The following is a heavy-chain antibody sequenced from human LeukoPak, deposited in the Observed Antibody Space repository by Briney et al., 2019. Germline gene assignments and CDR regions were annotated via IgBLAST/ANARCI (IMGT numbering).Heavy chain of an antibody. CDR3: ARQAPTDRFDP. J-gene: IGHJ5*02. V-gene: IGHV4-59*01. CDR2: IYYSGST. D-gene: IGHD6-6*01. Sequence: SETLSLTCTVSGGSISSYYWSWIRQPPGKGLEWIGYIYYSGSTNYNPSLKSRVTISVDTSKNQFSLKLSSVTAADTAVYYCARQAPTDRFDPWGQGTLVTVSS. CDR1: GGSISSYY.